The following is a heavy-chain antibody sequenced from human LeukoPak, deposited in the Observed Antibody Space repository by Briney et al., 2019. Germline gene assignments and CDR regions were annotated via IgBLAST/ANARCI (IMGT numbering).Heavy chain of an antibody. Sequence: PSETLSLTCTVSGGSISSYYWSWIRQPPGKGLEWIGYIYYSGSTNYNPSLKSRVTISVDTSKNQFSLKLSSVTAADTAVYYCARFVWLRSNFDYWGQGTLVTVSS. CDR2: IYYSGST. J-gene: IGHJ4*02. D-gene: IGHD5-12*01. CDR1: GGSISSYY. V-gene: IGHV4-59*01. CDR3: ARFVWLRSNFDY.